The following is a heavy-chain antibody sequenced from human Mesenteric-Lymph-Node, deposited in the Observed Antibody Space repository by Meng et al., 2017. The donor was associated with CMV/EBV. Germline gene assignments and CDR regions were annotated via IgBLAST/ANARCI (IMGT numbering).Heavy chain of an antibody. J-gene: IGHJ4*02. V-gene: IGHV3-53*01. Sequence: GGSLRLSCAASGFTVSSNYMSWVRQAPGKGLEWVSVIYSGGSTYYADSVKGRFTISRDNSKSTLFLEMNSLRVEDTAVYYCARDAAYCDGGGCYSAYYFDYWGQGALVTVSS. D-gene: IGHD2-15*01. CDR1: GFTVSSNY. CDR2: IYSGGST. CDR3: ARDAAYCDGGGCYSAYYFDY.